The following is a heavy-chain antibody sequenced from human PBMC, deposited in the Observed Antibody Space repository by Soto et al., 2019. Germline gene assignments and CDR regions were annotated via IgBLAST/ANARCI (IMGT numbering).Heavy chain of an antibody. J-gene: IGHJ3*01. D-gene: IGHD6-19*01. Sequence: GALGLSFAASGLTFGNNAMTWVRQAQGEGLEGVSVISGSGGSAYYADSVQGRFTISRDNSKNTLYLQMNSLRAEDTAIYYCVREGSGWYSRGSFDFWGRGTTVTVSS. CDR1: GLTFGNNA. CDR2: ISGSGGSA. CDR3: VREGSGWYSRGSFDF. V-gene: IGHV3-23*01.